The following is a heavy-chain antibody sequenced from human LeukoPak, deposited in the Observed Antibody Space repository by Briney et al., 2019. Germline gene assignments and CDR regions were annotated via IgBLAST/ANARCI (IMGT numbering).Heavy chain of an antibody. CDR2: IYYSGST. J-gene: IGHJ4*02. Sequence: SRTLSLTCTVPGGSISSGDYYWSWIRQPPGKGLEWIGYIYYSGSTYYNPSLKSRVTISVDTSKNQFSLKLSSVTAADTAVYYCARGGRSGWYYFDYWGQGTLVTVSS. D-gene: IGHD6-19*01. V-gene: IGHV4-30-4*01. CDR1: GGSISSGDYY. CDR3: ARGGRSGWYYFDY.